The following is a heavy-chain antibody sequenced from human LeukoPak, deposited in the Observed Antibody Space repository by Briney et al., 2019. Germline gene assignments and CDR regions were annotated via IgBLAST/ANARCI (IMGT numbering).Heavy chain of an antibody. CDR2: IYYSGST. CDR3: ARLAAAAGRFFDY. V-gene: IGHV4-39*01. Sequence: GSLRLSCAASGFTFSSYAMSWIRQPPGKGLEWIGSIYYSGSTYYNPSLKSRVTISVDTSKNQFSLKLSSVTAADTAVYYCARLAAAAGRFFDYWGQGTLVTVSS. D-gene: IGHD6-13*01. J-gene: IGHJ4*02. CDR1: GFTFSSYA.